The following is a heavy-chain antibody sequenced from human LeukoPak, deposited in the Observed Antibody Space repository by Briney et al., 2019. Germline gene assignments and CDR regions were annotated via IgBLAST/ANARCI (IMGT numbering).Heavy chain of an antibody. J-gene: IGHJ4*02. CDR1: GGSFSAHY. D-gene: IGHD3-22*01. V-gene: IGHV4-34*01. CDR3: ARYFTFDSSGYYYTFDY. CDR2: INHSGST. Sequence: SETLSLTCVVSGGSFSAHYWSWIRQPPGMGLEWIGEINHSGSTNYNPSLKSRVTMSVDTSKNQFSLKLSSVNAADTAVYYCARYFTFDSSGYYYTFDYWGQGTLVTASS.